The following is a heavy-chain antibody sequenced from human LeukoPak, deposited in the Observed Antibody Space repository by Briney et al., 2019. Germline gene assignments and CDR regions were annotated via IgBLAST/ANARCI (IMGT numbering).Heavy chain of an antibody. Sequence: PGGSLRLSCAASGFTFSSYAMSWVRQAPGKGLEWVSAISGSGGSIYYADSVKGRFTISRDNSKNTLYLQMNSLRAEDTAVYYCAKDKDSGYDFAPLDYWGQGTLVTVSS. CDR1: GFTFSSYA. J-gene: IGHJ4*02. V-gene: IGHV3-23*01. CDR3: AKDKDSGYDFAPLDY. D-gene: IGHD5-12*01. CDR2: ISGSGGSI.